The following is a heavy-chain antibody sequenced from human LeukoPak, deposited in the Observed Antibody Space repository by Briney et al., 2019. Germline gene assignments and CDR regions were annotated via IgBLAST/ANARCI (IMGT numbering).Heavy chain of an antibody. CDR3: ARDIYDSSGYYYDY. J-gene: IGHJ4*02. D-gene: IGHD3-22*01. V-gene: IGHV4-39*01. Sequence: SETLSLTCTVSGGSISSSSYYWGWIRQPPGKGLKWIGSIYYSGSTYYNPSLKSRVTISVDTSNNQFSLKLSSVTAADTAVYYCARDIYDSSGYYYDYWGQGTLVTVSS. CDR1: GGSISSSSYY. CDR2: IYYSGST.